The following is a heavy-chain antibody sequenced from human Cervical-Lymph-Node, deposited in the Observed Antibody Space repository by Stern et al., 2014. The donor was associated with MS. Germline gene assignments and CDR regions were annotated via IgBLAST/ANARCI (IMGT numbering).Heavy chain of an antibody. CDR2: IYPVNSDI. V-gene: IGHV5-51*03. CDR3: ARWSVACDY. CDR1: GYNFINYW. J-gene: IGHJ4*02. D-gene: IGHD2-21*01. Sequence: VQLVQSGAELKKSGESLKISCKTSGYNFINYWIAWVRQGPGKGLELIGIIYPVNSDIRYSPSFQGHVTMSVDRSITTAYLQWNSVKASDSGVYYCARWSVACDYWGQGALITVSS.